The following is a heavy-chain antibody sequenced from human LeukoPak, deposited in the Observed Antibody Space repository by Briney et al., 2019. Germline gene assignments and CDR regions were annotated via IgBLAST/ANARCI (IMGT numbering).Heavy chain of an antibody. V-gene: IGHV1-18*04. Sequence: ASVKVSCKASGYTFTSYSISWVRQAPGQGLEWMGWISAYNGNTNYAQKLQGRVTMTTDTSTSTAYMELRSLRSDDTAVYYCARHIVVVPAAAGAGMDVWGKGTTVTVSS. CDR3: ARHIVVVPAAAGAGMDV. D-gene: IGHD2-2*01. CDR2: ISAYNGNT. J-gene: IGHJ6*04. CDR1: GYTFTSYS.